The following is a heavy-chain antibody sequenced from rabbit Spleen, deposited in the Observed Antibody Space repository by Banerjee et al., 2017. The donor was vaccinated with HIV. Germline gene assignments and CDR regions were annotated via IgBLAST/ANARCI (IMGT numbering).Heavy chain of an antibody. CDR1: GIDFSSGYD. Sequence: QQQLEESGGGLVKPGGTLTLTCKASGIDFSSGYDMCWVRQAPGKGLEWIECINTNSGFSYYASWAKGRFTISRTSSTTVTLQMTSLTAADTATYFCARDTASSFSSYGMDLWGPGTLVTVS. CDR3: ARDTASSFSSYGMDL. J-gene: IGHJ6*01. D-gene: IGHD8-1*01. V-gene: IGHV1S45*01. CDR2: INTNSGFS.